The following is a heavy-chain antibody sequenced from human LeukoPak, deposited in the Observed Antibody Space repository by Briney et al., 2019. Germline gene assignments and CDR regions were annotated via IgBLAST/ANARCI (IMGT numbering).Heavy chain of an antibody. D-gene: IGHD4-17*01. V-gene: IGHV3-23*01. CDR2: MNHVGTII. Sequence: GGSLRLSCAAFGFPFSTPFNINAMTWVRQAPGKGLEWVATMNHVGTIIHYADSVKGRFTISRDNSKNTLYLQMNSLRAEDTAVYYCAKVYEYGDNDWFDSWGQGTLVAVSS. CDR3: AKVYEYGDNDWFDS. CDR1: GFPFSTPFNINA. J-gene: IGHJ5*01.